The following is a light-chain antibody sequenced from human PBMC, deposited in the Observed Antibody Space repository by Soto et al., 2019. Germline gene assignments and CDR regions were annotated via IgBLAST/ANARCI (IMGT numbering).Light chain of an antibody. CDR1: QGLASSA. J-gene: IGKJ5*01. CDR3: QQFDIYPLT. CDR2: DVS. Sequence: AIQLTQSPSSLSASVGDRVTITCRASQGLASSAFAWYQQKPGTAPNLLIYDVSNLQSGVPSRFSGSGSGTDFTLTISSLQPEDFATYYCQQFDIYPLTFGQGTRLEIK. V-gene: IGKV1-13*02.